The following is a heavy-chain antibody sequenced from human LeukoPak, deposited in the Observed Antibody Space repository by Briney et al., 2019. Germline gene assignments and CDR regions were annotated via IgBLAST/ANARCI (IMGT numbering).Heavy chain of an antibody. V-gene: IGHV1-2*02. J-gene: IGHJ4*02. CDR2: INPNSGGT. Sequence: ASLKVSCEASGYTFTGYYMHWVRQAPGQGLEWMGWINPNSGGTNYAQKFQGRVTMTRDTSISTAYMDLSRLRSDDTAVYYCARVLSVAGTAYFDYWGQGTLVTVSS. CDR1: GYTFTGYY. D-gene: IGHD6-19*01. CDR3: ARVLSVAGTAYFDY.